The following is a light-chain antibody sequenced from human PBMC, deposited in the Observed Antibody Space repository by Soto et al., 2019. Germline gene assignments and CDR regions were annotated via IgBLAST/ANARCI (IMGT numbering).Light chain of an antibody. CDR2: DVS. J-gene: IGLJ1*01. CDR3: SSYTSSSTLDV. Sequence: QYALTQPASVSGSPGQSITISCTGTSSDVGGYNYVSWYQQHPGKAPKLMIYDVSNRPSGVSNRFSGSKSGNTASLTISGLQAEDEADYYCSSYTSSSTLDVFGTGTKVTV. V-gene: IGLV2-14*01. CDR1: SSDVGGYNY.